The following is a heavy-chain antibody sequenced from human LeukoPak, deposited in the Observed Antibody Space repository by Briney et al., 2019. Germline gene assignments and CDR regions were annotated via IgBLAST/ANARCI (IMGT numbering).Heavy chain of an antibody. CDR2: IYYTGST. V-gene: IGHV4-61*01. D-gene: IGHD6-6*01. CDR1: GGSVSSGSYY. Sequence: SETLSLTCTVSGGSVSSGSYYWSWIRQPPGKGLEWIGYIYYTGSTDYNPSLKSRVTISVDTSKNQFSLELSSVTAADTAVHYCARVETIAARLNFDYWGQGTLVTVSS. J-gene: IGHJ4*02. CDR3: ARVETIAARLNFDY.